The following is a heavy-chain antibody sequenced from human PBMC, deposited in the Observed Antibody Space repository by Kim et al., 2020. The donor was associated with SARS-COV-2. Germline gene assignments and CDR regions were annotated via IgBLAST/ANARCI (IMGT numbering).Heavy chain of an antibody. J-gene: IGHJ6*02. Sequence: GGSLRLSCAASGFTFSTYAMTWVRQAPGKGLEWVSFISGSGATTYYTDSVKGRFTISRDNSKNTLSLQMNSLTSDDTAVYYCAKGKSSSTYKYAMDVWG. D-gene: IGHD1-1*01. V-gene: IGHV3-23*01. CDR2: ISGSGATT. CDR3: AKGKSSSTYKYAMDV. CDR1: GFTFSTYA.